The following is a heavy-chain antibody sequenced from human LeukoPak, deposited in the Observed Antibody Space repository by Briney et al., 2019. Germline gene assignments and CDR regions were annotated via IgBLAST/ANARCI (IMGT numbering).Heavy chain of an antibody. CDR3: ASPFPYGDYALDY. D-gene: IGHD4-17*01. V-gene: IGHV1-69*13. Sequence: GGSVKVSCKASGGTFSSYAISWVRQAPGQGFEWMGGIIPIFGTANYAQKFQGRVTITADESTSTAYMELSSLRSEDTAVYYCASPFPYGDYALDYWGQGTLVTVSS. CDR1: GGTFSSYA. CDR2: IIPIFGTA. J-gene: IGHJ4*02.